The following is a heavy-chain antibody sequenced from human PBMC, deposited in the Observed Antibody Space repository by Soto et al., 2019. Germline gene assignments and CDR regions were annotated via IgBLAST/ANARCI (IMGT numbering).Heavy chain of an antibody. CDR1: VGSFSGYY. CDR3: ARGPDFWRRIPFHH. J-gene: IGHJ4*01. Sequence: SETLSLTCAVYVGSFSGYYWSWSRQPPGNGLEWIGESKHRGRTKYNPSLKSRVTISVPKSKTPFSLQLSPATPADPALSSCARGPDFWRRIPFHHWGHGILVTVPS. V-gene: IGHV4-34*01. CDR2: SKHRGRT. D-gene: IGHD3-3*01.